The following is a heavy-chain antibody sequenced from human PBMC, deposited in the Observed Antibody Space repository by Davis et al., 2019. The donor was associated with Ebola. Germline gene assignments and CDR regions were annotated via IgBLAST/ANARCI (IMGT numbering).Heavy chain of an antibody. J-gene: IGHJ4*02. CDR3: VRGGLWGYEGSVGGTVSLAD. Sequence: GESLKISCAASGFTFYIHAMTWVRQAPGKGLEWVSSITGGGDYTYYADSVRGRFSISRDNSKNTLYLTMNSLRVEDTAVYYCVRGGLWGYEGSVGGTVSLADWGQGTLVTVTS. D-gene: IGHD5-12*01. V-gene: IGHV3-23*01. CDR2: ITGGGDYT. CDR1: GFTFYIHA.